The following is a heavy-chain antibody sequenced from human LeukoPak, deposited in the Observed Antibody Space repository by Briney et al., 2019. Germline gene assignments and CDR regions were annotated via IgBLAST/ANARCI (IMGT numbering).Heavy chain of an antibody. V-gene: IGHV3-21*01. CDR2: ISSSSSHI. Sequence: GGSLRLSCAASGFTFSSYTMNWVRQAPGKGLEWVSLISSSSSHIHYADSVRGRFTISRDNAKNSLYLRMKSLRAEDTAVYYCAKDMGYCSGGSCSLLAYWGQGTLVTVSS. CDR3: AKDMGYCSGGSCSLLAY. CDR1: GFTFSSYT. J-gene: IGHJ4*02. D-gene: IGHD2-15*01.